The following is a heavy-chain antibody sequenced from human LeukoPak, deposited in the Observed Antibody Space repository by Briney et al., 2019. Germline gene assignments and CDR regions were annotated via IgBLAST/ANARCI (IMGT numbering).Heavy chain of an antibody. CDR3: ARDLGYSSGSISYVGYLDS. D-gene: IGHD2-15*01. J-gene: IGHJ4*02. Sequence: PGGSLRLSCAASGFTFDDYGMHWVRQAPGKGLEWVSGISRDSRGIGYADSVKGRFTISRDNAKNSLYLQLNSLRAEDTAVYYCARDLGYSSGSISYVGYLDSWGQGTLVTVSS. V-gene: IGHV3-9*01. CDR2: ISRDSRGI. CDR1: GFTFDDYG.